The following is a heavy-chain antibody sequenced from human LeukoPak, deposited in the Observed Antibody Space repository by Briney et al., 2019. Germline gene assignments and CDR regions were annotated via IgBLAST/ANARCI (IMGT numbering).Heavy chain of an antibody. Sequence: PSETLSLTCTVSGGSISSYYWSWIRQPAGKGLEWIGRIYTSGSTNYNPSLKSRVTMSVDTSKNQFSLRLSSVTAADTAVYYCARDRGVLVPPATRPSTDYYYYMDVWGKGTTVTVSS. CDR3: ARDRGVLVPPATRPSTDYYYYMDV. D-gene: IGHD2-2*01. V-gene: IGHV4-4*07. CDR2: IYTSGST. J-gene: IGHJ6*03. CDR1: GGSISSYY.